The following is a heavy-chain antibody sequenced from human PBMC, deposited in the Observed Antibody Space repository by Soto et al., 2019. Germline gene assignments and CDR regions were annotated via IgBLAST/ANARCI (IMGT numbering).Heavy chain of an antibody. CDR1: GFTFSSYG. CDR3: AKDRLSEVWFGEFDY. J-gene: IGHJ4*02. CDR2: ISYDGSNK. V-gene: IGHV3-30*18. D-gene: IGHD3-10*01. Sequence: QVQLVESGGGVVQPGRSLRLSCAASGFTFSSYGMHWVRQAPGKGLEWVAVISYDGSNKYYADSVKGRFTISRDNSKNTLYLQMNSLRAEDTAVYYCAKDRLSEVWFGEFDYWGQGTLVTVSS.